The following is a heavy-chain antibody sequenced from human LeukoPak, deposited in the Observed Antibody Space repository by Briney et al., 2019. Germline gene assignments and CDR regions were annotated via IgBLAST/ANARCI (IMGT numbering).Heavy chain of an antibody. Sequence: PGGSLRLSCAASGFTFRKYAMTWVRQAPGKGLEWVSVIYSGGSTYYADSVKGRFTISRDNSKNTLYLQMNSLRAEDTAVYYCARVIIISVARWFDPWGQGTLVTVSS. CDR3: ARVIIISVARWFDP. V-gene: IGHV3-66*01. CDR2: IYSGGST. CDR1: GFTFRKYA. J-gene: IGHJ5*02. D-gene: IGHD3-16*02.